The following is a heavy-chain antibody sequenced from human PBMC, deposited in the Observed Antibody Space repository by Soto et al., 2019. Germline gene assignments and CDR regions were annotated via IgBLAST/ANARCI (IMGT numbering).Heavy chain of an antibody. V-gene: IGHV3-30-3*01. Sequence: QVQLVESGGGVVQPGRSLRLSCAASGFTFSSYAMHWVRQAPGKGLEWVAVISYDGSNKYYADSVKGRFTISRDNSKKTLYLQMNSLRAEDTAVYYCARDGVSSGWTEIDYWGQGTLVTVSS. D-gene: IGHD6-19*01. CDR3: ARDGVSSGWTEIDY. CDR1: GFTFSSYA. J-gene: IGHJ4*02. CDR2: ISYDGSNK.